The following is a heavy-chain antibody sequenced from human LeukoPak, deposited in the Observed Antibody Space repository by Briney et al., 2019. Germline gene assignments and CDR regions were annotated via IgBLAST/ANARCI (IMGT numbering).Heavy chain of an antibody. Sequence: AXXKVSXKASGYTFTSYYMHWVRQAPGQGLEWMGIINPSGGSTMYAQKFQGRVTTTRDTSTSTVYMELSSLRSEDTAVYYCASQQGVVTASFDYWAREPWSPSPQ. J-gene: IGHJ4*02. D-gene: IGHD2-21*02. CDR2: INPSGGST. CDR3: ASQQGVVTASFDY. CDR1: GYTFTSYY. V-gene: IGHV1-46*01.